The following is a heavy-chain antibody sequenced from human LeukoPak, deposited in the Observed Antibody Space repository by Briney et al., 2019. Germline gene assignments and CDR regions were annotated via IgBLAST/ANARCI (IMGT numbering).Heavy chain of an antibody. CDR1: GFSFSASA. D-gene: IGHD6-6*01. CDR2: ISYDGSNK. Sequence: PGGSLRLSCAASGFSFSASAMHWVRQAPGKGLEWVAVISYDGSNKYYADSVKGRFTISRDNSKNTLYLQMNSLRAEDTAVYYCARGTLYSSSPPFDYWGQGTLVTVSS. V-gene: IGHV3-30*04. CDR3: ARGTLYSSSPPFDY. J-gene: IGHJ4*02.